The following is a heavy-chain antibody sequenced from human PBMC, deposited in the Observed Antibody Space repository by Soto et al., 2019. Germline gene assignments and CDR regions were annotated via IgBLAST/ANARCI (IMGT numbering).Heavy chain of an antibody. CDR1: GYTLTELS. CDR2: FDPEDGET. CDR3: ATGISPRLGSGYATPKY. Sequence: AASVKVSCKVSGYTLTELSMHWVRQAPGKGLEWMGGFDPEDGETIYAQKFQGRVTMTEDTSTDTAYMELSSLRSEDTAVYYCATGISPRLGSGYATPKYWGQGTLVTVSS. V-gene: IGHV1-24*01. D-gene: IGHD5-12*01. J-gene: IGHJ4*02.